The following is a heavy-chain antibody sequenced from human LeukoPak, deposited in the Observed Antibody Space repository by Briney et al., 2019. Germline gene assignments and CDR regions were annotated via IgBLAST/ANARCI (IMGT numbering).Heavy chain of an antibody. J-gene: IGHJ4*02. CDR3: ARRTSGSFDQ. CDR1: EFTFSSYD. V-gene: IGHV3-23*01. D-gene: IGHD3-22*01. CDR2: ITGSGTGT. Sequence: GGSLRLSCAASEFTFSSYDMNWVRQAPGKGLEWVSTITGSGTGTFYADSVRGRFTISRDNSKNTLYLQMDTLRAEDTAVYYCARRTSGSFDQWGQGILVTVSS.